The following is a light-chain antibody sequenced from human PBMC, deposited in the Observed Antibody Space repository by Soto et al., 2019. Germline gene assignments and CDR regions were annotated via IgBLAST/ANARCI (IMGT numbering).Light chain of an antibody. CDR3: SSYNSSSALVV. V-gene: IGLV2-14*03. Sequence: QSALTQPASVSGSPGQSITISCTGTSSDVGGYNYVSWYQQHPGKAPKLMIYDVSNRPSGVSNHFSGSKSGNTASLTISGGQAEDEADYYYSSYNSSSALVVFGGGTQLTFL. CDR1: SSDVGGYNY. J-gene: IGLJ2*01. CDR2: DVS.